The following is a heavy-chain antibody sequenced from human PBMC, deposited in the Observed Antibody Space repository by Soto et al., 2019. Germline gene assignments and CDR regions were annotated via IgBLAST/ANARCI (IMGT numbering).Heavy chain of an antibody. CDR1: GLSFRTHV. V-gene: IGHV1-69*01. CDR3: AXRLWIGPSLSAFDH. D-gene: IGHD3-10*01. J-gene: IGHJ4*02. Sequence: QVQLLQSAXEVKKXGSSVRVSCTASGLSFRTHVFXXVRQAPGQGLEWLGEIVPLSESTSYAPRFHGRVTITADESSATAYLELDSLESDDTAVXYCAXRLWIGPSLSAFDHWGQGTLVAVSS. CDR2: IVPLSEST.